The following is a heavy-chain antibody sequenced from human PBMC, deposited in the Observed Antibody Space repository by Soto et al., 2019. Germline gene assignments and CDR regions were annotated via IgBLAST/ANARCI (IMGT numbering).Heavy chain of an antibody. J-gene: IGHJ5*02. Sequence: PSETLSLTCTVSGGSISGSSYYWGWIRQPPGKGLEWIGSIYYSGSTYYNPSLKSRVTISVDTSKNQFSLKLSSVTAADTAVYYCARRGEYSSGWYNWFDPWGQGTLVTVSS. D-gene: IGHD6-19*01. CDR2: IYYSGST. CDR1: GGSISGSSYY. V-gene: IGHV4-39*01. CDR3: ARRGEYSSGWYNWFDP.